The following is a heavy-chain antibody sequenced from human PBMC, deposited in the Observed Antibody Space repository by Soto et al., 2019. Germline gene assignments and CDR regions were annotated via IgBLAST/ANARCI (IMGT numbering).Heavy chain of an antibody. J-gene: IGHJ4*02. CDR2: IYYSGST. CDR1: GGSFSSGSYY. V-gene: IGHV4-61*01. Sequence: XATLSLTFTVSGGSFSSGSYYWSWIRQPPGKGLEWIGYIYYSGSTNYNPSLKSRVTISVDTSKNQFSLKLSSVTAADTAVYYCARETISGSYPYWGQGTLVTVSS. D-gene: IGHD1-26*01. CDR3: ARETISGSYPY.